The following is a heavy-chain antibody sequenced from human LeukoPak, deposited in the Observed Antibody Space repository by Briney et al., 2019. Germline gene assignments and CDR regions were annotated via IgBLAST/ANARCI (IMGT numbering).Heavy chain of an antibody. CDR1: GASITSGGYH. CDR2: ISYRGST. D-gene: IGHD5-24*01. V-gene: IGHV4-31*03. CDR3: ASSILEMATISFDY. Sequence: SQTLSLTCTVSGASITSGGYHWSWIRQHSGKGLEWIGYISYRGSTYYNPSLKSRVTISIDTSKNHFSLRLTSVTAADTAVYYCASSILEMATISFDYWGQGTLVTVSS. J-gene: IGHJ4*02.